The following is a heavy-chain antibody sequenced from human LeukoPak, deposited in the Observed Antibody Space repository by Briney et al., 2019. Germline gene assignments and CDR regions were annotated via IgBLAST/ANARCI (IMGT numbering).Heavy chain of an antibody. V-gene: IGHV5-51*01. Sequence: GASLKISCKGSGYCFANYWIGWVRQMPGKGLEWMGIIYPSDSNTRYNPSFQGQVTISADKSICTAYLQWGSLKASDTAMYYCALNPRGYCSGGSCYIGYWGQGTLVTVSS. D-gene: IGHD2-15*01. CDR3: ALNPRGYCSGGSCYIGY. J-gene: IGHJ4*02. CDR2: IYPSDSNT. CDR1: GYCFANYW.